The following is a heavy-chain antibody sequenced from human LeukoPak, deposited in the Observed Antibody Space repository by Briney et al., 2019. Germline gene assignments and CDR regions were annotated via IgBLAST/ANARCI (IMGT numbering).Heavy chain of an antibody. CDR3: ARGRRWLQFVDHPFDY. CDR1: GYTFTSYD. V-gene: IGHV1-8*01. CDR2: MNPNSGNT. D-gene: IGHD5-24*01. J-gene: IGHJ4*02. Sequence: ASVKVSCKASGYTFTSYDINRVRQATGQGLEWMGWMNPNSGNTGYAQKFQGRVTMTRNTSISTAYMELSSLRSEDTAVYYCARGRRWLQFVDHPFDYWGQGTLVTVSS.